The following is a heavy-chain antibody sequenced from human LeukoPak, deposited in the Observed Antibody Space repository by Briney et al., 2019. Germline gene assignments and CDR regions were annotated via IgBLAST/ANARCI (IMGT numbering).Heavy chain of an antibody. D-gene: IGHD1-26*01. CDR2: ISGSGGNT. J-gene: IGHJ4*02. V-gene: IGHV3-23*01. Sequence: GGSLRLSCAASGFNFSSYAMGWVRQAPGKGLEWVSAISGSGGNTYYADSVKGRFTISRDNSANTLYLQMNSLRAEDTALYYCAKHSGSYFIYYVDSWGQGTLVTVSS. CDR3: AKHSGSYFIYYVDS. CDR1: GFNFSSYA.